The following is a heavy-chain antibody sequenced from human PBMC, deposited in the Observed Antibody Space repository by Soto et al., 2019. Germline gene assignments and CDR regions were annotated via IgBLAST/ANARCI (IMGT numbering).Heavy chain of an antibody. V-gene: IGHV4-59*01. CDR1: GGSISSYY. D-gene: IGHD5-18*01. CDR2: IYYSGST. CDR3: ARTWIQELEGKSPYYYGMDV. Sequence: PSETLSLTCTVSGGSISSYYWSWIRQPPGKGLEWIGYIYYSGSTNYNPSLKSRVTISVDTSKNQFSLKLSSVTAADTAVYYCARTWIQELEGKSPYYYGMDVWGQGTTVTVSS. J-gene: IGHJ6*02.